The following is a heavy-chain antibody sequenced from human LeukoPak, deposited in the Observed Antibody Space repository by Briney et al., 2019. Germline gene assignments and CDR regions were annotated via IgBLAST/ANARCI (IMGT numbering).Heavy chain of an antibody. CDR3: ARDRWFDP. J-gene: IGHJ5*02. CDR2: IYYSGST. Sequence: SETLSLTCTVSGGSISSGGNYWSWIRQHPGKGLEWIGYIYYSGSTYYNPSLKSRVTISLDTSKNQSSLKLTSVTAADTAVYYCARDRWFDPWGQGTLVTVSS. V-gene: IGHV4-31*03. CDR1: GGSISSGGNY.